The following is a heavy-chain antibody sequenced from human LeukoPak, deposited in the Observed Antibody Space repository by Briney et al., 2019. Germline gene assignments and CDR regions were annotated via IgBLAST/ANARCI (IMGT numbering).Heavy chain of an antibody. J-gene: IGHJ4*02. V-gene: IGHV4-34*01. CDR3: ARRTTVTIPFGY. CDR2: INHSGST. D-gene: IGHD4-11*01. Sequence: PSETLSLTCAVYGGSFSGYYWSWIRQPPGKGLEWIGEINHSGSTNYNPSLKSRVTISVDKSKNQFSLRLSSVTAADTAVYYCARRTTVTIPFGYWGQGTLVTVSS. CDR1: GGSFSGYY.